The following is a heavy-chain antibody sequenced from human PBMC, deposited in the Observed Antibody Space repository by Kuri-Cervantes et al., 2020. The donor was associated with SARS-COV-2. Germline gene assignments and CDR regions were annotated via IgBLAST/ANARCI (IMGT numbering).Heavy chain of an antibody. Sequence: GGSLRLSCKASGYTFTGSYRHWVRQAPGQGLEWMGWINPNSGGTNYAQKFQGRVTMTRDTSISTAYMELSRLRSDDTAVYYCARSPRDWGQGTLVTVSS. CDR3: ARSPRD. J-gene: IGHJ4*02. V-gene: IGHV1-2*02. CDR1: GYTFTGSY. CDR2: INPNSGGT.